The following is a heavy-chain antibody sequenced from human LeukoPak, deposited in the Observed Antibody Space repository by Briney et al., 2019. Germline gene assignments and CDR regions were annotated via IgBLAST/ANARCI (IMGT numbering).Heavy chain of an antibody. CDR2: ISGSGGST. D-gene: IGHD1-26*01. CDR1: GFTFSSYA. CDR3: AKRVGAPSRFYYYYYGMDV. V-gene: IGHV3-23*01. Sequence: GGSLRLSCAASGFTFSSYAMSWVRQAPGKGLEWVSAISGSGGSTYYADSVKGRFTISRGNSKNTLYLQMNSLRAEDTAVYYCAKRVGAPSRFYYYYYGMDVWGQGTTVTVSS. J-gene: IGHJ6*02.